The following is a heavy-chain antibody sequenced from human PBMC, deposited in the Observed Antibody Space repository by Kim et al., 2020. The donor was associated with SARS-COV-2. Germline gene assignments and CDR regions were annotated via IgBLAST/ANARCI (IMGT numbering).Heavy chain of an antibody. Sequence: GESLKISCKGSGYSFTSYWIGWVRQRPGKGLEWMGIIYPGDADTRDSPSFQGQVTISADKAISTAYLQWSSLKASDTAMYYCARHGGYYYDSSGSGDWFDPWGQTTLVTGS. CDR1: GYSFTSYW. CDR2: IYPGDADT. CDR3: ARHGGYYYDSSGSGDWFDP. J-gene: IGHJ5*02. D-gene: IGHD3-22*01. V-gene: IGHV5-51*01.